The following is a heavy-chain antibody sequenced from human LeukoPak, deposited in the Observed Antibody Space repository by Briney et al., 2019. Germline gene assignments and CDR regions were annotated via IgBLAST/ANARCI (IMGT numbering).Heavy chain of an antibody. J-gene: IGHJ4*02. CDR1: GFTFSSYG. CDR2: IRYDGSNK. CDR3: AKGAYYDFWSGYYGDY. V-gene: IGHV3-30*02. D-gene: IGHD3-3*01. Sequence: GGSLRLSCAASGFTFSSYGMHWVRQAPGKGLEWVAFIRYDGSNKYYADSVKGRFTISRDNSKNTLYLQMNSLRAEDTAVYYCAKGAYYDFWSGYYGDYWGQGTLVTVSS.